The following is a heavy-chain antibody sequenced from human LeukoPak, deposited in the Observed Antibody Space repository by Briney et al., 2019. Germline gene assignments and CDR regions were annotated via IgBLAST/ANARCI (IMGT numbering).Heavy chain of an antibody. CDR3: ASGRDSSGWYTSPYYYYMDV. CDR2: MNPNSGNT. Sequence: ASVKVSCKASGYTFTSYDINWVRQATGQGLEWMGWMNPNSGNTGYAQKFQGRVTMTRNTSISTAYMELSSLRSEDTAVYYCASGRDSSGWYTSPYYYYMDVWGKGTTVTVSS. D-gene: IGHD6-19*01. V-gene: IGHV1-8*01. CDR1: GYTFTSYD. J-gene: IGHJ6*03.